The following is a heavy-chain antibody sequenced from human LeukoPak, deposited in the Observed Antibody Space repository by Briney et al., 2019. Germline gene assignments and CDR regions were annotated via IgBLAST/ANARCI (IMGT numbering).Heavy chain of an antibody. CDR1: GGSFSGYY. D-gene: IGHD2-21*02. V-gene: IGHV4-34*01. CDR2: INHSGST. J-gene: IGHJ5*02. CDR3: ARSRLHLHWADP. Sequence: SETLSLTCAVYGGSFSGYYWSWIRQPPGKGLEWIGEINHSGSTNYNPSLKSRVTISVDTSKNQFSLKLSSVTAADTAVYYCARSRLHLHWADPWGQGTLVTVAS.